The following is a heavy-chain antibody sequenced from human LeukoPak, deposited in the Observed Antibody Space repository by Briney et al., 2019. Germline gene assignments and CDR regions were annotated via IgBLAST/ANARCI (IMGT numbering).Heavy chain of an antibody. CDR3: ARHYCSSTSCHTMAFDY. V-gene: IGHV4-34*01. D-gene: IGHD2-2*02. Sequence: SETLSLTCAVYGGSFGGYYWSWIRQPPGKGLEWIGEINHSGSTNYNPSLKSRVTISVDTSKNQFSLKLSSVTAADTAVHYCARHYCSSTSCHTMAFDYWGQGTLVTVSS. CDR1: GGSFGGYY. J-gene: IGHJ4*02. CDR2: INHSGST.